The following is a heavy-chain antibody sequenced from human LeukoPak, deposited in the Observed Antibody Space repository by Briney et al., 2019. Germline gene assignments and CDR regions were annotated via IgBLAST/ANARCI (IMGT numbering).Heavy chain of an antibody. CDR2: INPNSGGT. J-gene: IGHJ4*02. Sequence: EASVKVSCKASGYTFTGYYMHWVRQAPGQGLEWMGWINPNSGGTNYAQKFQGRVTMTRDTSISTAYMELSRLRSDDTAVYYCARLLGEYQLSGDYWGQGTLVTVSS. CDR3: ARLLGEYQLSGDY. CDR1: GYTFTGYY. D-gene: IGHD2-2*01. V-gene: IGHV1-2*02.